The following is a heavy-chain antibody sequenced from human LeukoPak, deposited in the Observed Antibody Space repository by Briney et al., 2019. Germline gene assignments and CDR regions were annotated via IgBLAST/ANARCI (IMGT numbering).Heavy chain of an antibody. CDR3: ARDLSQGATTNTNGYFDY. J-gene: IGHJ4*02. Sequence: GGSLRLSCVASGFTFSSYDMHWVRQATGKGLEWVSAIGTAGDTYYPGSVKGRFTISRDNAKNSLYLQMDSLRAEDTAVYYCARDLSQGATTNTNGYFDYWGQGALVTVSS. CDR2: IGTAGDT. V-gene: IGHV3-13*04. D-gene: IGHD2-8*01. CDR1: GFTFSSYD.